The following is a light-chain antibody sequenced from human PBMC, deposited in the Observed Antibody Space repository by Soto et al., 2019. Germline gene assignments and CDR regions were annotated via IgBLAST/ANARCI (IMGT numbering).Light chain of an antibody. CDR2: DNN. Sequence: QSVLTQPPSVSAAPGQPVTISCSGSNSNIGNNYVSWYQQLPGTAPKLLIYDNNKRPSGIPDRFSGSKSGTSATLGITGLQTGDEADYYCGTWDSSLSDVVFGGGTKVTVL. J-gene: IGLJ2*01. CDR1: NSNIGNNY. CDR3: GTWDSSLSDVV. V-gene: IGLV1-51*01.